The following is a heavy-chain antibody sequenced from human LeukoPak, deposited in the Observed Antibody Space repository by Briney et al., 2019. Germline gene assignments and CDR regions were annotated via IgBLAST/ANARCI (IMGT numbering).Heavy chain of an antibody. D-gene: IGHD3-16*01. CDR1: GFTFSSYA. CDR3: ARILGLTLDY. Sequence: GGSLRLSCAASGFTFSSYAMSWVRQAPGKGLEWVSYVVTSGTTTSYADSVKGRFTISRDNAKNSLYLQMNNLRDEDTAVYYCARILGLTLDYWGQGILVTVSS. J-gene: IGHJ4*02. V-gene: IGHV3-48*02. CDR2: VVTSGTTT.